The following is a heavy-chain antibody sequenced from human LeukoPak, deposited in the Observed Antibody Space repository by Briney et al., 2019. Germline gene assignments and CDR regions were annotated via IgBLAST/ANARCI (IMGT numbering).Heavy chain of an antibody. J-gene: IGHJ4*02. CDR3: VRGFLGPDH. V-gene: IGHV3-74*01. CDR2: ITNDGSNT. CDR1: EFSFSSHW. Sequence: AGGSLRLSCEASEFSFSSHWMHWVRQAPGKGLEWVSRITNDGSNTVYADSVEGRFTISRDNAKNTLYLQMNSLRVEDTAVYYCVRGFLGPDHWGQGTLVTVSS. D-gene: IGHD2-21*01.